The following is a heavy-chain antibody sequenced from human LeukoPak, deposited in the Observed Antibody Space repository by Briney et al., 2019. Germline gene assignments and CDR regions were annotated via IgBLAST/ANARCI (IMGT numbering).Heavy chain of an antibody. J-gene: IGHJ4*02. D-gene: IGHD6-19*01. V-gene: IGHV3-23*01. CDR1: GLTFSTYS. CDR2: IYNSGAKI. CDR3: AKDVAPDSGWDLVY. Sequence: SGGSLRLSCAVSGLTFSTYSMTWVRQGPGKGLEWVSSIYNSGAKIFYADSVKGRFTISRDNSKNMLYLQMNSLRVEDTAVYYCAKDVAPDSGWDLVYWGQGTLVTVSS.